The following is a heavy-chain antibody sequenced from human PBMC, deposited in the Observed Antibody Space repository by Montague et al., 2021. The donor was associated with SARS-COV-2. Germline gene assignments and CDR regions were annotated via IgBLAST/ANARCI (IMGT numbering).Heavy chain of an antibody. CDR2: ICQAVGT. J-gene: IGHJ5*02. V-gene: IGHV4-61*05. Sequence: SETLSLTCTVSGGSISSSSYYWGWIRQPPGKGLEWIGEICQAVGTNYNPSLKSRVTIAVDNFSNQVSLKMTSVTAADTAIYYCARVVRGCSGHSCYFDPWGQGTLVTVSS. CDR3: ARVVRGCSGHSCYFDP. CDR1: GGSISSSSYY. D-gene: IGHD2-2*01.